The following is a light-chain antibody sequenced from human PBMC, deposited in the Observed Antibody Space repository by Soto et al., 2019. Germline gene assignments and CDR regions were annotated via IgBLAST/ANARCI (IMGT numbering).Light chain of an antibody. J-gene: IGKJ1*01. V-gene: IGKV1-39*01. Sequence: DIQMTQSPSSLSASVGDRVTITCRASQSISSCLNWYQQNPVIAPKLLIYAASSLQSGVPSSFRVSGRGTDFTLTNNNLQPEDFAPDYCQQSYITPLTIGQGTEVEGK. CDR1: QSISSC. CDR2: AAS. CDR3: QQSYITPLT.